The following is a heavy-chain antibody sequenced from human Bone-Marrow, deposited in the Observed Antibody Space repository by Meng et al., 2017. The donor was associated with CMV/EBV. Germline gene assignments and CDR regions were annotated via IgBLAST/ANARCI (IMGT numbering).Heavy chain of an antibody. CDR3: AKVYSNYEDFYYGMDV. Sequence: GGSLRLSCVASGFTFRSYGMHWVRQAPGKGLEWVAFIRYEGSNKYYADSVTGRFTISRDNSQNTLFLQMDSLRPEDTAVYYCAKVYSNYEDFYYGMDVWGQGTMVTVSS. J-gene: IGHJ6*02. CDR2: IRYEGSNK. V-gene: IGHV3-30*02. CDR1: GFTFRSYG. D-gene: IGHD4-11*01.